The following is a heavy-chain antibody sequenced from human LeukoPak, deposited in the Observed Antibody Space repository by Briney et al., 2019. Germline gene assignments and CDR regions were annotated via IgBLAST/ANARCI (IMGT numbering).Heavy chain of an antibody. V-gene: IGHV3-48*03. CDR3: ARDVGYFGSGSYPDYFDY. J-gene: IGHJ4*02. D-gene: IGHD3-10*01. Sequence: GGSLRLSCAASGFTFSNYEMNWVRQAPGKGLDWVSYIGSRGATMYYADSVKGRFTISRDNAKNSLYLQMNSLRAEDTAVYYCARDVGYFGSGSYPDYFDYWGQGILVTVSS. CDR1: GFTFSNYE. CDR2: IGSRGATM.